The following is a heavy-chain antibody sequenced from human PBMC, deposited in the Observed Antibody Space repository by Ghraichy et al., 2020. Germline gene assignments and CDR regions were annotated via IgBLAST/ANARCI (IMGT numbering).Heavy chain of an antibody. J-gene: IGHJ6*02. CDR1: GSTFRSYA. D-gene: IGHD5-24*01. V-gene: IGHV3-23*01. CDR2: ISGSGSST. CDR3: AKSSRWEVSGMDV. Sequence: GGSLRLSWAASGSTFRSYAWSWVRQPPGKGLEWVSGISGSGSSTYYADSMKGRFTLSRDNSKNMLYLQMNSLRAEDTAVYYCAKSSRWEVSGMDVWGQGTTVTVAS.